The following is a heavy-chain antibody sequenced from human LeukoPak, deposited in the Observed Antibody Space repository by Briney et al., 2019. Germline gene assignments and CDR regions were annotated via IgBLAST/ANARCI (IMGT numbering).Heavy chain of an antibody. CDR2: IIGSGGSS. V-gene: IGHV3-23*01. Sequence: PGGSLRLSCAASGFTFSSYVMSWVRQAPGKGLEWVSTIIGSGGSSYYADSVKGRFTISRDNSRNTLYLQMNSLRAEDTAVYYCAKVDEGYSYAAYYYYYYMDVWGKGTTVTISS. CDR3: AKVDEGYSYAAYYYYYYMDV. CDR1: GFTFSSYV. J-gene: IGHJ6*03. D-gene: IGHD5-18*01.